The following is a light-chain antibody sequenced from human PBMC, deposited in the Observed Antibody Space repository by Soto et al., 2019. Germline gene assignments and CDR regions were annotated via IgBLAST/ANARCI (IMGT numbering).Light chain of an antibody. V-gene: IGLV2-14*01. CDR2: DVS. CDR1: SSDVGGYDY. J-gene: IGLJ2*01. CDR3: SSYASSSTLV. Sequence: QSALTQPASVSGSPGQSITISCTGTSSDVGGYDYVSWYQQHPGKVPKLMIYDVSSRPSGVSNLFSGSTSGNTASLTISGLQAEDEAAYYCSSYASSSTLVFGGGTKLTVL.